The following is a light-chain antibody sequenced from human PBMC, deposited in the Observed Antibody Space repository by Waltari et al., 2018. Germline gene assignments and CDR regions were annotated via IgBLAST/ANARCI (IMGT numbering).Light chain of an antibody. J-gene: IGKJ3*01. CDR3: QQYDILPLT. V-gene: IGKV1-33*01. CDR2: DAS. Sequence: DIQMTQSPSSLSAYVGDRVTITCQASHDISNCLNWYQQKPGKAPKCLTYDASNLEAGVPSRFSGSGSGTHFTLTISSLQPEDIATYYCQQYDILPLTFGPGTKVDIK. CDR1: HDISNC.